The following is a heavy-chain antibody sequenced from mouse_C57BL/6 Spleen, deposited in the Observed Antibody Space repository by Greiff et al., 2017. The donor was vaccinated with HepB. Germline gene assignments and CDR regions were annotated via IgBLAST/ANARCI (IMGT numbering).Heavy chain of an antibody. CDR1: GFNIKDYY. Sequence: VHVKQSGAELVKPGASVKLSCTASGFNIKDYYMHWVKQRTEQGLEWIGRIDPEDGETKYAPKFQGKATITADTSSNTAYLQLSSLTSEDTAVYYCARAHYYGSSYDYFDYWGQGTTLTVSS. CDR3: ARAHYYGSSYDYFDY. CDR2: IDPEDGET. J-gene: IGHJ2*01. V-gene: IGHV14-2*01. D-gene: IGHD1-1*01.